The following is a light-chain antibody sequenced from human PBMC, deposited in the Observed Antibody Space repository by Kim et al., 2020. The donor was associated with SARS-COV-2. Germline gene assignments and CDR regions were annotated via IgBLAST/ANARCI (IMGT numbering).Light chain of an antibody. CDR3: AAWDDTLSGHVV. Sequence: QSVLTQPPSASGTPGQRVTISCSGSSSNIGNYYVYWYQHLPGTAPKLLIYSNNQRPSGVRNRFSGSKSGTSASLAISGLQSEDEGDYYCAAWDDTLSGHVVFGGGTQLTVL. CDR1: SSNIGNYY. J-gene: IGLJ2*01. V-gene: IGLV1-47*02. CDR2: SNN.